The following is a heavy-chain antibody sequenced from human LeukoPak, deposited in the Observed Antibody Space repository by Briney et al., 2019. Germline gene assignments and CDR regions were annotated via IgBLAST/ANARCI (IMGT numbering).Heavy chain of an antibody. Sequence: PSGTLSLTCTVSGGSISSGGYYWRWVRQHPGKGLEWIGYIYYSGSTYYNPSLKSRVTTSVDTSKNQFSLKLSSVTAADTAVYYCARLSGGWYGGFDYWGQGTLVTVSS. J-gene: IGHJ4*02. CDR1: GGSISSGGYY. CDR3: ARLSGGWYGGFDY. D-gene: IGHD6-19*01. V-gene: IGHV4-31*03. CDR2: IYYSGST.